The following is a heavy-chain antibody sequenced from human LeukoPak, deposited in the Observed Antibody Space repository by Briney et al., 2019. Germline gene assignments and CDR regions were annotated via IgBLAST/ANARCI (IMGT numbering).Heavy chain of an antibody. CDR3: ARALPDYGGNSRSNNFDY. CDR1: GGSFSGYY. CDR2: INHSGST. D-gene: IGHD4-23*01. Sequence: PSETLSLTCAVYGGSFSGYYWSWIRQPPGKGLEWIGEINHSGSTNYNPSLKSRVTISVDTSRNQFSLKLSSVTAADTAVYYCARALPDYGGNSRSNNFDYWGQGTLVTVSS. J-gene: IGHJ4*02. V-gene: IGHV4-34*01.